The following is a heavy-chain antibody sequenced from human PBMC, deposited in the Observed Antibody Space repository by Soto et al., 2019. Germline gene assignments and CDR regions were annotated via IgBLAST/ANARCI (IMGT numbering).Heavy chain of an antibody. J-gene: IGHJ5*02. D-gene: IGHD3-10*01. CDR3: VRDLYGSGTSWRGWFDP. Sequence: GGSLRLSCAASGFTFSDYYIAWIRQAPGKGLEWISYISSTGIYKRYADSVKGRFTIARDNANNSLVLQMNSLRADDTAVYYCVRDLYGSGTSWRGWFDPWGQGTLVTVS. CDR1: GFTFSDYY. V-gene: IGHV3-11*06. CDR2: ISSTGIYK.